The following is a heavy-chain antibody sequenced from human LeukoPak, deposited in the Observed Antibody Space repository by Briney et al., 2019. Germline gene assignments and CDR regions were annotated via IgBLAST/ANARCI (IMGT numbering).Heavy chain of an antibody. CDR1: GYTFTSYD. Sequence: GASVKVSCKASGYTFTSYDINWVRPATGQGLEWMGWMNPNSGNTGYAQKFQGRVTMTRNTSISTAYMELSSLRSEDTAVYYCARGSSAAGEVDYWGQGTLVTVSS. J-gene: IGHJ4*02. CDR2: MNPNSGNT. V-gene: IGHV1-8*01. D-gene: IGHD6-13*01. CDR3: ARGSSAAGEVDY.